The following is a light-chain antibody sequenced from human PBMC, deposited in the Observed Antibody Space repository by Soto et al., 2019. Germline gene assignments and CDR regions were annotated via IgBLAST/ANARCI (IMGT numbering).Light chain of an antibody. V-gene: IGKV3-20*01. J-gene: IGKJ1*01. CDR2: GAS. CDR3: QQYASSPRT. Sequence: EVVLTQSPGTLSLSPGERATLSFRASQSFTTSQLAWYQQRPGQAPRVLIFGASRRATGIPDRFSGSGSGTDFTLTISRLEPEDSAVYYCQQYASSPRTFGQGTKVDIK. CDR1: QSFTTSQ.